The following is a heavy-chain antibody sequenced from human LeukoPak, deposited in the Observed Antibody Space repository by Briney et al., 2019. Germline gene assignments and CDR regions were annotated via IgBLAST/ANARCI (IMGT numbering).Heavy chain of an antibody. CDR3: AREGGYYDSSGYYALDY. J-gene: IGHJ4*02. Sequence: PGGSLRLSCAASGFTFSSYSMNWVRQAPGKGLEWVSSISSSSSYIYYADSVKGRFTISRDNAKNSLYLQMNSLRAEDTAVYYCAREGGYYDSSGYYALDYWGQGTLVTVSS. V-gene: IGHV3-21*01. D-gene: IGHD3-22*01. CDR1: GFTFSSYS. CDR2: ISSSSSYI.